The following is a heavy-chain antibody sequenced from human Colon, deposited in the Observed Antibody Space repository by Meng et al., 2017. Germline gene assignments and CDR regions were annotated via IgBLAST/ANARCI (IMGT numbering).Heavy chain of an antibody. CDR3: ARDRVPGKY. CDR2: IYYSGTT. Sequence: QVQLQESGPGLVSPSETLSLTCTVSGGSVSSGTYYWSWIRQPPGKGLEWIGCIYYSGTTNYNPSLKSRVTISVDTSKNQFSLKLSSVTPADTAVYFCARDRVPGKYWGQGTLVTVSS. V-gene: IGHV4-61*01. D-gene: IGHD1-14*01. CDR1: GGSVSSGTYY. J-gene: IGHJ4*02.